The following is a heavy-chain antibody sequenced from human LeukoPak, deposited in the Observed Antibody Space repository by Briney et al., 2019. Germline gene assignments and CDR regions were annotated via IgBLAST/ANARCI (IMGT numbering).Heavy chain of an antibody. CDR3: ARDGLAAATLHWCFDL. D-gene: IGHD2-15*01. J-gene: IGHJ2*01. Sequence: PGGSLRLSCAASGFTFSSYSMNWVRQAPGKGLEWVSSISSSSSYIYYADSVKGRFTVSRDNARNSLYLQMNSLRAEDTAVYYCARDGLAAATLHWCFDLWGRGTLVTVSS. CDR2: ISSSSSYI. V-gene: IGHV3-21*01. CDR1: GFTFSSYS.